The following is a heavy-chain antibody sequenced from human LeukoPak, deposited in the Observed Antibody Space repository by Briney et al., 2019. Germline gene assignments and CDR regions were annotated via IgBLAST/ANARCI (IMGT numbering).Heavy chain of an antibody. CDR1: GGSISSGGYY. Sequence: SQTLSLTCTVSGGSISSGGYYWSWIRQHPGKGLEWIGYIYYSGSTYYNPSLKSRVTISVDTSKNQFSLKLSSVTAADTAVYYCARVSRENSGTADYWGQGTLVTVSS. D-gene: IGHD1-14*01. J-gene: IGHJ4*02. CDR3: ARVSRENSGTADY. CDR2: IYYSGST. V-gene: IGHV4-31*03.